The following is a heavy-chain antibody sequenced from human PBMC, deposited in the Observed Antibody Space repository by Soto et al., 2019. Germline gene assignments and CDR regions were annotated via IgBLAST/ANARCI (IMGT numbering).Heavy chain of an antibody. CDR3: ATDALGYGSSTSCYTAFDY. J-gene: IGHJ4*02. Sequence: PGGSLRLSCAASGFTFSSYSMNWVRQAPGKGLEWVSSISSSSSYIYYADSVKGRFTISRDNAKNSLYLQMNSLRAEDTAVYYCATDALGYGSSTSCYTAFDYWGQGTLVTVSS. D-gene: IGHD2-2*02. CDR1: GFTFSSYS. CDR2: ISSSSSYI. V-gene: IGHV3-21*01.